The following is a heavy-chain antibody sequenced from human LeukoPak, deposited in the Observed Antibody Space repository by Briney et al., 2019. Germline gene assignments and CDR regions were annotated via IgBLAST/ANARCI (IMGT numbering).Heavy chain of an antibody. CDR3: ARGFYGSGYYYYYYYMDV. CDR1: GGSSSSYY. V-gene: IGHV4-4*07. D-gene: IGHD3-10*01. Sequence: KPSETLSLTCTVSGGSSSSYYWSWIRQPAGKGLEWIGRINTSGSANYNPSLKSRVTMSVDTSKNQFSLKLSSVAAADTAVYYCARGFYGSGYYYYYYYMDVWGKGTTVTVSS. J-gene: IGHJ6*03. CDR2: INTSGSA.